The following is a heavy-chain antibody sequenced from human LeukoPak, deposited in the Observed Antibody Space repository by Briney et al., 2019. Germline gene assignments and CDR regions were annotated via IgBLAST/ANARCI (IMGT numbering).Heavy chain of an antibody. CDR3: AKDGERGSGSHYRVDY. CDR1: GFTFNNHA. J-gene: IGHJ4*02. V-gene: IGHV3-23*01. CDR2: ISGSGISA. Sequence: GGSLRLSCAASGFTFNNHAMTWVRQAPGKGLEWVSIISGSGISAYYADSVKGRFTISRDNSKNTLHLQMNSLTAEDTAVYYCAKDGERGSGSHYRVDYWGQGTLVTVSS. D-gene: IGHD3-10*01.